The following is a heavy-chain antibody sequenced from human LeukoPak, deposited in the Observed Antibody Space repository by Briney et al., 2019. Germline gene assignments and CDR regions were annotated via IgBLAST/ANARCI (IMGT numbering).Heavy chain of an antibody. J-gene: IGHJ4*02. CDR3: ASGDRVTMLRGGNIGYFDY. V-gene: IGHV1-8*01. CDR1: GYTFTSYD. CDR2: MNPNSGNT. Sequence: ASVKVSCKASGYTFTSYDINWVRQATGQGLEWMGWMNPNSGNTDYAQKFQGRVTMTRDTSISTAYMELSRLRSDDTAVYYCASGDRVTMLRGGNIGYFDYWGQGTLVTVSS. D-gene: IGHD3-10*01.